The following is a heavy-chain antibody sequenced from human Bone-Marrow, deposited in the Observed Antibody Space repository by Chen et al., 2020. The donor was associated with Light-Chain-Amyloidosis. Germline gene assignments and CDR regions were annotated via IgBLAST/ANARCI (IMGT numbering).Heavy chain of an antibody. CDR2: IYYDGST. CDR3: AREIRLATPAAVTPDY. CDR1: GGSIRSYF. V-gene: IGHV4-59*12. Sequence: QVQLRESGPGLVQASETLSLTCTVSGGSIRSYFWSWIRQSPGKGLEWIGYIYYDGSTHYNPSLKSRVTISQDTSKNQVSLKLSSVTAADTAVYYCAREIRLATPAAVTPDYWGQGTLVTVSS. J-gene: IGHJ4*02. D-gene: IGHD6-13*01.